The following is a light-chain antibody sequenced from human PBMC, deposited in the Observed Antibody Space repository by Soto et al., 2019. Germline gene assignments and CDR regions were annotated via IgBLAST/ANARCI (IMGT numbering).Light chain of an antibody. CDR3: QQYGNSPRS. V-gene: IGKV3-20*01. J-gene: IGKJ1*01. Sequence: EIVLTQSPGTLSLSPGERATLSCRASQSVSSNYLAWYQQTPGQAPRLLMYGATSRPTGIPDRFSGSGSGTDFTLTISRLEPEDFAVYYCQQYGNSPRSFGQGTKVEIK. CDR1: QSVSSNY. CDR2: GAT.